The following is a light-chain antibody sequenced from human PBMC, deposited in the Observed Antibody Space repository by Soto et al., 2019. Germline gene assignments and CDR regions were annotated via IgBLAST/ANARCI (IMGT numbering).Light chain of an antibody. CDR2: ENN. V-gene: IGLV1-51*02. CDR1: GSNIGKSY. CDR3: GAWDTSLNGPYV. J-gene: IGLJ1*01. Sequence: SVLTQPPSVSAAPGQKVTISCSGSGSNIGKSYVSWYQQLPGTAPKLLIYENNKRPSGIPDRFSGSKSGTSATLGITGLQAGDEADYYCGAWDTSLNGPYVFGSGTKSPS.